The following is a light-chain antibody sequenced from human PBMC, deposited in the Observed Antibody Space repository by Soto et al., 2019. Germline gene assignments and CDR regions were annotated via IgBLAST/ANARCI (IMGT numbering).Light chain of an antibody. CDR3: QQYGTSTWT. CDR1: QSVSSSY. V-gene: IGKV3-20*01. CDR2: GAS. J-gene: IGKJ1*01. Sequence: EIVLTQSPGTLSLSPGERATLSCRASQSVSSSYLAWYQQKPGQAPSLLIYGASSRATGIPDRFSGSGSGTDVTLTISGLEPEDFAIYYCQQYGTSTWTFGQGTKVDIK.